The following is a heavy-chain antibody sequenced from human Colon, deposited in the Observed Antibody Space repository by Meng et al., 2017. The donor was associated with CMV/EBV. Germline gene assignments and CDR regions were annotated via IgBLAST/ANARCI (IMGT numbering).Heavy chain of an antibody. CDR1: GFTFSSYS. CDR3: ARFQPGGAFDI. D-gene: IGHD2-15*01. Sequence: GGSLRLSCAASGFTFSSYSMNWVRQAPGKGLEWVSSISNSSSYIYYADSVKGRFTISRDNAKNSLYLQMNSLRAEDTAVYYCARFQPGGAFDIWGQGTMVTVSS. J-gene: IGHJ3*02. V-gene: IGHV3-21*01. CDR2: ISNSSSYI.